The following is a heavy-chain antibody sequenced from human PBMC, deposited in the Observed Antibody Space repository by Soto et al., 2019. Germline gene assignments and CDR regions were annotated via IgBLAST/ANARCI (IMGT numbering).Heavy chain of an antibody. CDR3: ARYFGVVHGPHYHYAVDV. D-gene: IGHD3-3*01. V-gene: IGHV4-31*03. J-gene: IGHJ6*02. CDR2: IYYTGRT. Sequence: SETLSLTCTVSGGSISTSGGYYWSWIRQHPGKGLEWTGYIYYTGRTYYNPSLKSRITISADTSKNRFSLKLNSVTAADTAVYYCARYFGVVHGPHYHYAVDVWGQGTTVTVSS. CDR1: GGSISTSGGYY.